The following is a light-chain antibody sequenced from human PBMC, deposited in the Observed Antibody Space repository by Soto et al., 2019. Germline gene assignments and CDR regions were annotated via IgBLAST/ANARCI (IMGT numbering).Light chain of an antibody. CDR1: ESVRSSS. Sequence: EIVLTQSAGTLSLSPGDRATLSCRASESVRSSSLAWYQHKPGQAPRLVISGTSRRATGIPDRFSGSGSGTEFTLTINSLQAEDCAVYYCQQYYNWPRTFGQGTRLEI. CDR2: GTS. J-gene: IGKJ5*01. V-gene: IGKV3-20*01. CDR3: QQYYNWPRT.